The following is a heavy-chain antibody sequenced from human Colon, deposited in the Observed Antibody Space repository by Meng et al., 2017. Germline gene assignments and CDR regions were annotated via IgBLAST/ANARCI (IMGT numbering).Heavy chain of an antibody. Sequence: GESLKISCVASGFNFTPFVMHWVRQTPGKGLEWVAVISSDGKTQNYADSVKGRFTISRDNSKSTLYLQMNSLRVEDTAVYYCTRDLVGGAFDYWGQGTPVTVSS. CDR3: TRDLVGGAFDY. CDR1: GFNFTPFV. V-gene: IGHV3-30*04. D-gene: IGHD1-26*01. J-gene: IGHJ4*02. CDR2: ISSDGKTQ.